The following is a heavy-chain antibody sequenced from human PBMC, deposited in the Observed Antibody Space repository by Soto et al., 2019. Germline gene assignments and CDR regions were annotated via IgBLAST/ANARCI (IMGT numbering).Heavy chain of an antibody. CDR1: GGTFSTYG. D-gene: IGHD4-4*01. V-gene: IGHV1-69*18. CDR3: ARVVMTTVPASFYYGLDV. CDR2: IIPLIGTA. J-gene: IGHJ6*02. Sequence: QVQLVQSGAEMTKPGSSVTVSCKASGGTFSTYGITWVRQAPGQGLEWMGNIIPLIGTANYAQRFRGRVTITADESTTTAYMELTSLRYEDTAVYYCARVVMTTVPASFYYGLDVWGQGTTVTVSS.